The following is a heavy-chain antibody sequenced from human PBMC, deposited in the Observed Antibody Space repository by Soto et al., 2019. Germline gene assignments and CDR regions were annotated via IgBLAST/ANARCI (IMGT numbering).Heavy chain of an antibody. CDR3: VRDPYYDILTGYIGFDS. V-gene: IGHV1-18*01. J-gene: IGHJ4*02. CDR1: GYIFTTYG. CDR2: INAYNGKT. D-gene: IGHD3-9*01. Sequence: GASVKVSCKASGYIFTTYGISWVRQAPGQGLEWMGWINAYNGKTNFAEKFQGRVTLTRDTTQTTAYMELRSLMSDDTAVYYCVRDPYYDILTGYIGFDSWGQGTLVTVSS.